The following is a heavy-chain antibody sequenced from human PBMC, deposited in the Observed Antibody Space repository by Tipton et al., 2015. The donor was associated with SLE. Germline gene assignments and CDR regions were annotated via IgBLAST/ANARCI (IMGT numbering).Heavy chain of an antibody. Sequence: TLSLTCAVSADSISSAYYWGWIRQPPGKGLEWIGSIYHSGSTLYNPSLKSRVTISVDTSKNQFSLRLSSVTAADTAVYYCARVIPDAFDIWGQGTMVTVSS. CDR1: ADSISSAYY. J-gene: IGHJ3*02. CDR2: IYHSGST. D-gene: IGHD2-21*01. V-gene: IGHV4-38-2*01. CDR3: ARVIPDAFDI.